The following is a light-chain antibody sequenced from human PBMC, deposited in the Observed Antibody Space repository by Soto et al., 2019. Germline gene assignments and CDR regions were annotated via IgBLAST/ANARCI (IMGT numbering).Light chain of an antibody. CDR3: QQYNSYPWT. Sequence: DIQVTQSPSTLSASVGDRVTITCRASQGISNWLAWYQQKPGKAPKLLIFHASSLESGVPSRFSGSGSGTEFTLTISSLQPDDFATYYCQQYNSYPWTFSQGTKVDI. V-gene: IGKV1-5*01. CDR1: QGISNW. J-gene: IGKJ1*01. CDR2: HAS.